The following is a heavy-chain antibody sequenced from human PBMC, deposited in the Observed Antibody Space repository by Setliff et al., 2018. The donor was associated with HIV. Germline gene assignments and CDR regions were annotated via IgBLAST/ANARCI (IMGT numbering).Heavy chain of an antibody. D-gene: IGHD6-13*01. Sequence: SETLSLTCTVSGGSIKSSSYYWGWIRQPPGKGLEWIGSIYYSGNTYYNPTLKSRVTISEDTSRNQFSLRLSSVTAADTAIYYCARVPTSSWYVTTQRTKEYFHHWGQGTLVTVSS. V-gene: IGHV4-39*07. CDR3: ARVPTSSWYVTTQRTKEYFHH. J-gene: IGHJ1*01. CDR2: IYYSGNT. CDR1: GGSIKSSSYY.